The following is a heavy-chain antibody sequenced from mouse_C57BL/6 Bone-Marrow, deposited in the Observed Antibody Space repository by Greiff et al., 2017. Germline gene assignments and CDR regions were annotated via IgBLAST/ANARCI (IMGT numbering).Heavy chain of an antibody. D-gene: IGHD4-1*01. CDR1: GISITTGNYR. J-gene: IGHJ4*01. Sequence: DVKLQESGPGLVKPSQTVFLTCTVTGISITTGNYRWSWIRQFPGNKLEWIGYIYYSGTITSNPSLTSRTTITRDTPKNQFFLERNSLTAENTATYYCARLNWDRYAMDYWGQGTSVTVSS. V-gene: IGHV3-5*01. CDR2: IYYSGTI. CDR3: ARLNWDRYAMDY.